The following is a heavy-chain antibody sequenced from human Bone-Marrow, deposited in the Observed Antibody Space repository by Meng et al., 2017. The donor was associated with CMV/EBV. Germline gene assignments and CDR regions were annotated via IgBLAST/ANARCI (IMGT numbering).Heavy chain of an antibody. CDR1: GYTFSNYY. J-gene: IGHJ4*02. V-gene: IGHV1-58*02. D-gene: IGHD3-9*01. CDR2: IVVGSGNT. Sequence: SVKVSCKASGYTFSNYYIHWVRQAPGQGLEWIGWIVVGSGNTNYAQKFQERVTITRDMSTRTAYMELSSLRSEDTAVYHCAAGILTDSTFDFWGQGELVTVSS. CDR3: AAGILTDSTFDF.